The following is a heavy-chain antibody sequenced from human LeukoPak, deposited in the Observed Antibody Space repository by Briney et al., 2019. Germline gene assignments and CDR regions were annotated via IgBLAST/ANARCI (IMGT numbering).Heavy chain of an antibody. Sequence: PSETLSLICTVSGGSMINSGSYWAWIRQPPGQGLEWLASVYYSGSTFYNPSLKSRVAISVDTSKRQFSLQLSSVTAADRAVYYCAREERDHDTFDIWGPGAMVTVSS. CDR1: GGSMINSGSY. D-gene: IGHD6-25*01. V-gene: IGHV4-39*02. CDR3: AREERDHDTFDI. J-gene: IGHJ3*02. CDR2: VYYSGST.